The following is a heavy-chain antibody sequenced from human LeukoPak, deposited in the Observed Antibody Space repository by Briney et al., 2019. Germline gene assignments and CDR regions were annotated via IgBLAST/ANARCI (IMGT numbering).Heavy chain of an antibody. J-gene: IGHJ4*02. CDR3: ARHCSGGSCYKAFDY. Sequence: SETLSLTCTVSGGSISSYYWSWIRQPPGKGLEWIGYIYYSGSTNYNPSLKSRVTISIDTSKNQFSLKLSSVTAADTAVYYCARHCSGGSCYKAFDYWGQGTLVTLSS. V-gene: IGHV4-59*01. CDR1: GGSISSYY. CDR2: IYYSGST. D-gene: IGHD2-15*01.